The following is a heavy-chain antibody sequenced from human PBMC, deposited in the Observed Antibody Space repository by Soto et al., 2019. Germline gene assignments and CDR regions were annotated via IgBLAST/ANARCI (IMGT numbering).Heavy chain of an antibody. Sequence: SETLSLTCAVYGGSFSGYYWSWIRQPPGKGLEWIGEINHSGSTNYNPSLKSRVTISVETSKNQFSLKLSSVTAADTAVYYCARATYYDSSGYYPGYYYGMDVWGQGTTVTVSS. CDR3: ARATYYDSSGYYPGYYYGMDV. CDR2: INHSGST. CDR1: GGSFSGYY. V-gene: IGHV4-34*01. J-gene: IGHJ6*02. D-gene: IGHD3-22*01.